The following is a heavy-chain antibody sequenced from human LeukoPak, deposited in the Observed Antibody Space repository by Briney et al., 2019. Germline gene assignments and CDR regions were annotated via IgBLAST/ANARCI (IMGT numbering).Heavy chain of an antibody. CDR2: YYYCWST. J-gene: IGHJ4*02. Sequence: SETLSLTCTVWVGLISSYYGSWIRQPPGKGREGIGHYYYCWSTNYNPTLKSRVTISVDTSKIQFSLKLSSVTAADTAVYYCAREAGGYCSSTSCYALDYWGQGTLVTVSS. V-gene: IGHV4-59*13. CDR3: AREAGGYCSSTSCYALDY. CDR1: VGLISSYY. D-gene: IGHD2-2*01.